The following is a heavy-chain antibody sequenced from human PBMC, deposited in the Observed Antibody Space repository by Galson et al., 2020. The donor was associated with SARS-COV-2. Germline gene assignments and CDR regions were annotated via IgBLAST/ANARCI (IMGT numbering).Heavy chain of an antibody. J-gene: IGHJ6*02. CDR3: AKDRSTYDGSTWFGMDV. V-gene: IGHV3-9*01. D-gene: IGHD3-22*01. CDR1: GFTFNDYG. CDR2: ISWNGFSL. Sequence: TGGSLRLSCTASGFTFNDYGMHWVRQAPGKGLEWVSGISWNGFSLVYADSVKCRFTISRDNAKNSLHLQMDSLRVEDTAFYYCAKDRSTYDGSTWFGMDVWGQGTTVTVSS.